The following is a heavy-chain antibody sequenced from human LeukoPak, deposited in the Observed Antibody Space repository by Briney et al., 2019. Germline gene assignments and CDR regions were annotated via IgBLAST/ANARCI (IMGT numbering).Heavy chain of an antibody. Sequence: SVKVSCKASGYTFTSYGISWVRQAPGQGLEWMGGIIPIFGTANYAQKFQGRVTITADESTSTAYMELSSLRSEDTAVYYCARATLGSTSSRGMDVWGQGTTVTVSS. D-gene: IGHD2-2*01. CDR1: GYTFTSYG. CDR2: IIPIFGTA. J-gene: IGHJ6*02. V-gene: IGHV1-69*13. CDR3: ARATLGSTSSRGMDV.